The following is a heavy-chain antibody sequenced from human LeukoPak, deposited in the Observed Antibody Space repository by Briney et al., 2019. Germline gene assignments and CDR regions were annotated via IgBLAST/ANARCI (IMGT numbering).Heavy chain of an antibody. V-gene: IGHV4-4*02. CDR2: LYHTGST. J-gene: IGHJ4*02. Sequence: SETLSLTCAVSGGSISSGNWWSWVRQPPGKGLEWIGELYHTGSTNYNPSLKSRVTISVDKSENEFSLKLTSVTAADTAVYYCARERAPGIIPSSRGGFDTWGQGTLVTVSS. D-gene: IGHD1-14*01. CDR1: GGSISSGNW. CDR3: ARERAPGIIPSSRGGFDT.